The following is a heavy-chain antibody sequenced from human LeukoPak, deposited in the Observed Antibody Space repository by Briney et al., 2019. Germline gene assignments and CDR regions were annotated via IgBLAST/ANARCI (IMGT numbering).Heavy chain of an antibody. V-gene: IGHV1-2*02. J-gene: IGHJ5*02. CDR1: GYTFTGYY. Sequence: GASVKVSCKASGYTFTGYYMHWVRPALEQGVWRMGWVNPNSGGTNYAQKFQGRVTMTRDTSISTTYMELSRLRSEDTAVYYCARSSIAAAYVDWFDPWGQGTLVTVSS. D-gene: IGHD6-13*01. CDR3: ARSSIAAAYVDWFDP. CDR2: VNPNSGGT.